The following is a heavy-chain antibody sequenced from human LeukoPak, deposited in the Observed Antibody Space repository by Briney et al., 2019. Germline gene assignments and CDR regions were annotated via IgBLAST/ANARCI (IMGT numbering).Heavy chain of an antibody. CDR1: GFTFSSYW. J-gene: IGHJ4*02. Sequence: GGALRLSCASSGFTFSSYWMRWVRQAPGKGVEGVANIKQDGSEKYYVTSVKGRFTISRENDKNSLYLRMNSLRAGDTAVYYCARFNGQQLAFDYWGQGTLVTVSS. CDR2: IKQDGSEK. D-gene: IGHD6-13*01. CDR3: ARFNGQQLAFDY. V-gene: IGHV3-7*01.